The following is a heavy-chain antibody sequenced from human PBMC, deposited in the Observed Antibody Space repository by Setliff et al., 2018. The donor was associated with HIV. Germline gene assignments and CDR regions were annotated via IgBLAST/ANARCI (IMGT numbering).Heavy chain of an antibody. Sequence: SETLSLTCTVSGGSISSGDYHWSWIRQHPGEGLEWIAYIQYSERTNLNPSLKSRVTISVDTSKNQFSLKLSSVTAADTAVYYCSRYYFGSASRNFYQFMDVWGKGTTVTVSS. V-gene: IGHV4-31*03. D-gene: IGHD3-10*01. J-gene: IGHJ6*03. CDR1: GGSISSGDYH. CDR3: SRYYFGSASRNFYQFMDV. CDR2: IQYSERT.